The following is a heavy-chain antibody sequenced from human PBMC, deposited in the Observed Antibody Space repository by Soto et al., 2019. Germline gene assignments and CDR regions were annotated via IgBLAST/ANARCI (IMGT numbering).Heavy chain of an antibody. CDR3: ARVAVLARREGMDV. CDR1: GFTLSTNY. CDR2: IYSGGST. Sequence: GGSLRLSCAISGFTLSTNYMSWVRQAPGKGLEWVSIIYSGGSTYYADSVKGRFTISRDISKNTLFLQMNTLRAEDTAVYYCARVAVLARREGMDVWGQGTTVTVSS. V-gene: IGHV3-53*01. J-gene: IGHJ6*02. D-gene: IGHD2-15*01.